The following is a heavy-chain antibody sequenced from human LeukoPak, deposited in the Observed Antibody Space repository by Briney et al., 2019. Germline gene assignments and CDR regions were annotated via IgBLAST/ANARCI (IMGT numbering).Heavy chain of an antibody. J-gene: IGHJ4*02. D-gene: IGHD3-22*01. CDR2: IYSGGST. CDR1: GFTVSSNY. Sequence: GGSLRLSCAASGFTVSSNYMSWVRQAPGKGLEWVSVIYSGGSTYYADSVKGRFTISRDNSKNTLYLQMNSLRAEDTAVYYCARAGYDSSGSYIATFDYWGQGTLVTVSS. CDR3: ARAGYDSSGSYIATFDY. V-gene: IGHV3-53*01.